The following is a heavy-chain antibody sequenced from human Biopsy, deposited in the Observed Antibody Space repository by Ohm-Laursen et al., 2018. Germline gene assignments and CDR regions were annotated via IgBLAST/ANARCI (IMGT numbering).Heavy chain of an antibody. D-gene: IGHD3-10*01. V-gene: IGHV1-2*02. CDR1: GYTFNDYF. CDR3: ARDRMTDVFGGPTRTDVFDS. J-gene: IGHJ4*02. Sequence: ASVKVSCKASGYTFNDYFIHWVRQSPGQGLEWMGWVNPNSGATNSAENFRDRVTLTRDTSISAVYIELRRLKSGDAAVYYCARDRMTDVFGGPTRTDVFDSWGQGTPVTVSS. CDR2: VNPNSGAT.